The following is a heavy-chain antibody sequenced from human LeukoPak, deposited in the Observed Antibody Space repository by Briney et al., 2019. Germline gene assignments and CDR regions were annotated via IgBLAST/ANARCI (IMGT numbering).Heavy chain of an antibody. CDR1: GGSVSSGSYY. D-gene: IGHD2-21*02. V-gene: IGHV4-61*01. CDR2: IYYSGST. Sequence: SDTLSLTCTVSGGSVSSGSYYWSWIRQPPGKGREWIGYIYYSGSTNYNPSLKSRVTISVDTSKNQFSLKLSSVTAADTAVYYCASEVVVVTAYAGWFDPWGQGTLVTVSS. CDR3: ASEVVVVTAYAGWFDP. J-gene: IGHJ5*02.